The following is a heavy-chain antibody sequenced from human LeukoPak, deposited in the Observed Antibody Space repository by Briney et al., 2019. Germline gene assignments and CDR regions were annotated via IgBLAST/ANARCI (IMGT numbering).Heavy chain of an antibody. D-gene: IGHD1-26*01. J-gene: IGHJ4*02. CDR1: GFTFSSYA. CDR2: ISGSGGSK. CDR3: AKVRRGVGAAQFDY. V-gene: IGHV3-23*01. Sequence: GGSLRLSCAASGFTFSSYAMSWVRKATGKGLEWVSAISGSGGSKYYADSVKGRFTISRDNSKNTLYLQMNSLRAEDTAVYYCAKVRRGVGAAQFDYWGQGTLVTVSS.